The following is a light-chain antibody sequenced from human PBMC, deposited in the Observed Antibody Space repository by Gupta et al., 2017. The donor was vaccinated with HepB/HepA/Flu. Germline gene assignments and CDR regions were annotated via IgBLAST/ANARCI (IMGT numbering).Light chain of an antibody. V-gene: IGLV1-47*01. J-gene: IGLJ1*01. CDR2: RNN. CDR3: ATWDDSRSGYV. CDR1: GTNIGSNY. Sequence: QPVLSHPPSASGTPGQRVTISCSGSGTNIGSNYVYWYQQCPGTAPKLLMYRNNQRTSGVPDRFSGSKSVTSASLAISGLRSDDEADYYCATWDDSRSGYVFGNGTKVTVL.